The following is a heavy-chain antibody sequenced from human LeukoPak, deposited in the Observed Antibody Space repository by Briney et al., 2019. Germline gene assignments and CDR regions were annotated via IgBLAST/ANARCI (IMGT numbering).Heavy chain of an antibody. V-gene: IGHV1-18*01. CDR2: ISTYNGNT. CDR1: GYTFTSYG. Sequence: ASVKVSCKASGYTFTSYGITWVRQAPGQGLEWMGWISTYNGNTNYAQNLQGRVSITTATSTSTASMEQRSLRSDDTAVYYCARGRGSTSRYWGQGTLVTVSS. J-gene: IGHJ4*02. D-gene: IGHD5-12*01. CDR3: ARGRGSTSRY.